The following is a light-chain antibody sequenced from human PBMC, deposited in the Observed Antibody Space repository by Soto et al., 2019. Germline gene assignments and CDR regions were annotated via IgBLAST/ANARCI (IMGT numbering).Light chain of an antibody. CDR1: QSISSY. CDR3: LQHNSYPYT. CDR2: AAS. V-gene: IGKV1-17*01. Sequence: DIPMTQSPSSLSASVGDRVTITCRASQSISSYLNWYQQKPGKAPKLLIYAASSLQSGVPSRFSGSGSGTEFTLTISSLQPEDFGTYYCLQHNSYPYTFGPGTKLEIK. J-gene: IGKJ2*01.